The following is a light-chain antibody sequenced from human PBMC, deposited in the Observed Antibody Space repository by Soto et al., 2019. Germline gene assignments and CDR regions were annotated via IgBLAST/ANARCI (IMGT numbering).Light chain of an antibody. CDR3: QQYNSYAPT. Sequence: DIQMTQSPSTLSASVGDRVTITCRASQSISSWLAWYQQKPGKAPKLLIYKASSLESGVPARCSGSGSGTESTLTSSSLQPDDVATYCCQQYNSYAPTVGQGTKVEIK. CDR2: KAS. CDR1: QSISSW. V-gene: IGKV1-5*03. J-gene: IGKJ1*01.